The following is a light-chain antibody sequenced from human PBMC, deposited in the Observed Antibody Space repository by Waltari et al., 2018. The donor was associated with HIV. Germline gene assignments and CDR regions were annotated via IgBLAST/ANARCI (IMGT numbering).Light chain of an antibody. CDR1: SSDIGAYDL. V-gene: IGLV2-8*01. CDR3: SSYGDSLKIL. Sequence: QSALTQPPSASGSLGQPVTIPCTGSSSDIGAYDLVSWFQQHPHSAPKLLLYDVSRRPSTVSDRVSGSRSGNTAFLTVAGLQPDDEATYFCSSYGDSLKILFGGGTNVTIL. J-gene: IGLJ3*02. CDR2: DVS.